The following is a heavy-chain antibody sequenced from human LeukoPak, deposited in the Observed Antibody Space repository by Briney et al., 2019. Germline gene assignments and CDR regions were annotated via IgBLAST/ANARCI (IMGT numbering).Heavy chain of an antibody. Sequence: SQTLSLTCTVSGGSISSGSYYWSWIRQPAGKGLEWIGRIYTSGSTNYNPSLKSRVTISVDTYKNQFSLKLSSVTAADTAVYYCARHRRRYCTNGVCPFDYWGQGTLVTVSS. CDR1: GGSISSGSYY. D-gene: IGHD2-8*01. V-gene: IGHV4-61*02. CDR3: ARHRRRYCTNGVCPFDY. CDR2: IYTSGST. J-gene: IGHJ4*02.